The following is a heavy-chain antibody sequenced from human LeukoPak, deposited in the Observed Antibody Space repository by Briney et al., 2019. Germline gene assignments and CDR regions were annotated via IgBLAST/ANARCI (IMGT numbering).Heavy chain of an antibody. CDR2: IIPILGIA. Sequence: SVKVSCKASGGTFSSYAISWVRQAPGQGLEWMGRIIPILGIANYAQKFQGRVTITADKSTSTAYMELRSLRSDDTAVYYCATMDRIAAAGASLDYWGQGTLVTVSS. V-gene: IGHV1-69*04. CDR1: GGTFSSYA. CDR3: ATMDRIAAAGASLDY. J-gene: IGHJ4*02. D-gene: IGHD6-13*01.